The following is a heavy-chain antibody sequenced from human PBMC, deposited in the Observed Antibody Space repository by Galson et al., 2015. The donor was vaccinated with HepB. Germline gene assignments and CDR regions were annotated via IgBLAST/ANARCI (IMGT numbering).Heavy chain of an antibody. CDR1: GFVFSAYS. J-gene: IGHJ4*02. Sequence: LRLSCAASGFVFSAYSLTWVRQAPGQGLGGVASIYRHGLTIYYADSVKGRFTIFRDNAKNSLYLQMNSLRAEDTAVYYCARDSGITGADDYWGQGTLVTVSS. CDR2: IYRHGLTI. V-gene: IGHV3-48*01. D-gene: IGHD1-14*01. CDR3: ARDSGITGADDY.